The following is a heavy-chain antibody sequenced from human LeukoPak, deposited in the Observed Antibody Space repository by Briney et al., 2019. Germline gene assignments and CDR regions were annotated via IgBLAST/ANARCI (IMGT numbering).Heavy chain of an antibody. V-gene: IGHV3-23*01. Sequence: GGSLRLSCAASGFTFSSYAMTWVRQALGKGLEWVSAIGGRGGGTYYADSVKGRFTISRDNSKNTLYLQMNSLRAEDTAVYYCAKGYNYGYDFWGQGTLVAVSS. CDR3: AKGYNYGYDF. CDR2: IGGRGGGT. D-gene: IGHD5-18*01. J-gene: IGHJ4*02. CDR1: GFTFSSYA.